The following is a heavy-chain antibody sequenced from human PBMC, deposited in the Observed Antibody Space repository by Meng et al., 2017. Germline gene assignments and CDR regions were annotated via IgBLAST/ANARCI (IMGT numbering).Heavy chain of an antibody. Sequence: LRLSCTVSDGSISSGSYYWSWIRQPAGKGLEWIGRIYTSGSTNYNPSLKSRVTISVDTSKNQFSLKLSSVTAADPAVYYCARFQYYYDSSGYYYGRGLDYWGQGTLVTVSS. V-gene: IGHV4-61*02. CDR3: ARFQYYYDSSGYYYGRGLDY. CDR2: IYTSGST. D-gene: IGHD3-22*01. CDR1: DGSISSGSYY. J-gene: IGHJ4*02.